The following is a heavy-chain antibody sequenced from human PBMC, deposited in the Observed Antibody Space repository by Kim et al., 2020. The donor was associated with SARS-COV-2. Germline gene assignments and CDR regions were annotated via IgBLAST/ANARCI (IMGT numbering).Heavy chain of an antibody. CDR1: GYSFTNYW. J-gene: IGHJ4*02. Sequence: GESLKISCKASGYSFTNYWIGWVRQMAGKGLEWVGIIYPGDSDTRYSPSFQGQVTISADRSVTTGYLQWTSLKASDTAMYYCVRSSGSRCNVDYWGQGTL. D-gene: IGHD1-26*01. CDR2: IYPGDSDT. CDR3: VRSSGSRCNVDY. V-gene: IGHV5-51*01.